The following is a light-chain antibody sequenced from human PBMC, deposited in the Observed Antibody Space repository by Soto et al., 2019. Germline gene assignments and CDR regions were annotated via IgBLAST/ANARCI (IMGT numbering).Light chain of an antibody. CDR1: QSISSY. CDR3: QQSYSTPIT. J-gene: IGKJ5*01. V-gene: IGKV1-39*01. Sequence: DIQMTQSPSSLSASVGDRVTITCRASQSISSYLNWNQQKPGKAPKLLMYAASSLQSGVPSRFSGSGSGTDFILTISSLQPGDFATYYCQQSYSTPITFGQGTRLEIK. CDR2: AAS.